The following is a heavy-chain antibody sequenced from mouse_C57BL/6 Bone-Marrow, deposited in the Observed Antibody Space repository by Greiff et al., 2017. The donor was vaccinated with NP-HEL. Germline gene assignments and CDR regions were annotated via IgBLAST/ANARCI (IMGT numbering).Heavy chain of an antibody. D-gene: IGHD1-1*01. J-gene: IGHJ3*01. CDR3: TRGDYYGSSSWFAY. CDR2: IYPGNSDT. V-gene: IGHV1-5*01. Sequence: EVMLVESGTVLARPGASVKMSCKTSGYTFTSYWMHWVKQRPGQGLEWIGAIYPGNSDTSYNQKFKGKAKLTAVTSASTAYMELSSLTNEDSAVYYCTRGDYYGSSSWFAYWGQGTLVTVSA. CDR1: GYTFTSYW.